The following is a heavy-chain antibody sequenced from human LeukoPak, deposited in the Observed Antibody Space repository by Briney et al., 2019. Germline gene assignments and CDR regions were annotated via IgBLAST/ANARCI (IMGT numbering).Heavy chain of an antibody. J-gene: IGHJ6*02. CDR3: ARDCRYSYGYFCWFGMDV. D-gene: IGHD5-18*01. Sequence: SETLSLTCTVSGGSISSYYWSWIRQPAGKGLEWIGRIYTSGSTNYNPSLKGRVTMSVDTSKNQFSLKLSSVTAADTAVYYCARDCRYSYGYFCWFGMDVWGQGTTVTVSS. V-gene: IGHV4-4*07. CDR1: GGSISSYY. CDR2: IYTSGST.